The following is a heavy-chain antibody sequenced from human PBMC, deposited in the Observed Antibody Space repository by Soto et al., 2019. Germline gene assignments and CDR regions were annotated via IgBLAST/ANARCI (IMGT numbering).Heavy chain of an antibody. Sequence: GGSLRLSCAASGFTFSSYAMSWVRQAPGKGLEWVSAISGSGGSTYYADSVKGRFTISRDNSKNTLYLQMNSLRAEDTAVYYCAKDASPLGYCSGGSCYGYYGMDVWGQGTTVTVSS. D-gene: IGHD2-15*01. J-gene: IGHJ6*02. CDR2: ISGSGGST. V-gene: IGHV3-23*01. CDR1: GFTFSSYA. CDR3: AKDASPLGYCSGGSCYGYYGMDV.